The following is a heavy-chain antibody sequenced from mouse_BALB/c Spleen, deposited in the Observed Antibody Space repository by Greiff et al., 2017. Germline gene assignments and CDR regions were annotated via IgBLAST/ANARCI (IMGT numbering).Heavy chain of an antibody. CDR3: ARPYSY. D-gene: IGHD2-10*01. V-gene: IGHV5-9-3*01. Sequence: VQLQQSGGGLVKPGGSLNLSCAASGFTFSSYAMSWVRQTPEKRLEWVATISSGGSYTYYPDSVKGRFTISRDNAKNTLYLQMSSLRSEDTAMYYCARPYSYWGQGTSVTVSS. J-gene: IGHJ4*01. CDR2: ISSGGSYT. CDR1: GFTFSSYA.